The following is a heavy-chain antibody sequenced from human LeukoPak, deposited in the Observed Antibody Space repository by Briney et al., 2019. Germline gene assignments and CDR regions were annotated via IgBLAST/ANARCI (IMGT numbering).Heavy chain of an antibody. Sequence: GGSLRLSCAASGFTFSTYAMSWVRQAPGKGLEWVSTISGGGGSTYYADSVKGRFTISRDNSKNTLYLHTNSLRAEDTAVYYCAKVGGNYYDSSGYSYSMTPDYWGQGTLVTVSS. J-gene: IGHJ4*02. CDR2: ISGGGGST. V-gene: IGHV3-23*01. CDR3: AKVGGNYYDSSGYSYSMTPDY. CDR1: GFTFSTYA. D-gene: IGHD3-22*01.